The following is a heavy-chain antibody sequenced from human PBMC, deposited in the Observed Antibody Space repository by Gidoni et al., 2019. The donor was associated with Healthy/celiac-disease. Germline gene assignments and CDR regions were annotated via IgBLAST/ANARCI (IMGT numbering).Heavy chain of an antibody. J-gene: IGHJ3*02. V-gene: IGHV4-28*03. CDR2: IYYSGST. D-gene: IGHD3-10*01. CDR3: ARVHGSGSYYWKDAFDI. CDR1: GYSISSRNW. Sequence: QVQLQESGPGLVKPSDTLSLTCAVSGYSISSRNWWGWIRQPPGKGLEWIGYIYYSGSTYYNPSLKSRVTMSVDTSKNQFSLKLSSVTAVDTAVYYCARVHGSGSYYWKDAFDIWGQGTMVTVSS.